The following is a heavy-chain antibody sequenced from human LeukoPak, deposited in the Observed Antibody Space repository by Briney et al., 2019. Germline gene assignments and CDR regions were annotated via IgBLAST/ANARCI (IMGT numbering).Heavy chain of an antibody. V-gene: IGHV4-39*01. CDR1: GGSISSSSYY. J-gene: IGHJ4*02. D-gene: IGHD1-26*01. CDR3: AGHYSGSYYYPGYFDY. Sequence: PSETLSITCTVSGGSISSSSYYWGWIRQPPGKGLEWIGSIYYSGSTYYNPSLKSRVTISVDTSKNQFSLKLSSVAAADTAVYYCAGHYSGSYYYPGYFDYWGQGTLVTVSS. CDR2: IYYSGST.